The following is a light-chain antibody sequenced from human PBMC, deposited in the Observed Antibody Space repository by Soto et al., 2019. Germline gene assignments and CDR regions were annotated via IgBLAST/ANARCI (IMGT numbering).Light chain of an antibody. CDR2: GAS. Sequence: VFTESRSTLSFSSGYRETLSSRASQSVSSCLAWYQQKPGQAPRLLVFGASSRALGVPDRLSGSGSGTDFTLTISRLQPDDFAAYHCHHCWSSPLACGQGTQVEIK. CDR1: QSVSSC. CDR3: HHCWSSPLA. J-gene: IGKJ5*01. V-gene: IGKV3-20*01.